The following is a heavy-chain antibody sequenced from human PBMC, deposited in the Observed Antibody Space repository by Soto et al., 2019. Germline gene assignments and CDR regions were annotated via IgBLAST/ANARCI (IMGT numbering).Heavy chain of an antibody. J-gene: IGHJ6*02. CDR2: ISSSSSYI. D-gene: IGHD3-10*01. V-gene: IGHV3-21*01. Sequence: GGSLRLSCAASGFTFSSYSMNWVRQAPGKGLEWVSSISSSSSYIYYADSVKGRFTISRDNAKNSLYLQMNSLRGEDTAVYYCARGASGSGSYSDYYYGMDVWGQGTTVTVSS. CDR1: GFTFSSYS. CDR3: ARGASGSGSYSDYYYGMDV.